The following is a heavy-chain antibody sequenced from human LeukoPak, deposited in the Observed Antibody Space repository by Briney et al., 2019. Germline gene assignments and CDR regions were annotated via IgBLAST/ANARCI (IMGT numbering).Heavy chain of an antibody. D-gene: IGHD2-2*01. CDR3: ARHRSRYCSSTSCYRWGAERFDP. J-gene: IGHJ5*02. Sequence: PSETLSLTCTVSGGSISSSSDYWGGIPQPPGGGGGWIVSIYYSGSTYYNPSLKSRVTISVDTSKNQFSLKLSSVTAADTAVYYCARHRSRYCSSTSCYRWGAERFDPWGQGTLVIVSS. V-gene: IGHV4-39*01. CDR1: GGSISSSSDY. CDR2: IYYSGST.